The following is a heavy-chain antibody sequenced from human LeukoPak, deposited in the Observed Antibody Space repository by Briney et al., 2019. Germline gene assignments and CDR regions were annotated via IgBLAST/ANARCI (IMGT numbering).Heavy chain of an antibody. CDR1: GFTFSSYE. V-gene: IGHV3-48*03. D-gene: IGHD6-13*01. CDR3: ARDIEYSSSWYRFGYYYYYMDV. J-gene: IGHJ6*03. CDR2: ISSSGSTI. Sequence: GGSLRLSCAASGFTFSSYEMNWVRQAPGKGLEWVSYISSSGSTIYYADSVKGRFTISRDNAKNSLYLQMNSLRAEDTAVYYCARDIEYSSSWYRFGYYYYYMDVWGKGTTVTVSS.